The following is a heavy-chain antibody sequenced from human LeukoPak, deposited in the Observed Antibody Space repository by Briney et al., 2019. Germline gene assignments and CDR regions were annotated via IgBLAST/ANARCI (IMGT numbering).Heavy chain of an antibody. Sequence: GGSLRLSCAASRFSFSSYWMTWVRQAPGKGLEWVANIKQDGSEKYYVESVKGRFTISRDNAKNSLYLQMNSLRAEDTAVYYCAKEVDIAMARFDYWGQGTLVIVSS. V-gene: IGHV3-7*01. CDR3: AKEVDIAMARFDY. CDR1: RFSFSSYW. CDR2: IKQDGSEK. D-gene: IGHD5-18*01. J-gene: IGHJ4*02.